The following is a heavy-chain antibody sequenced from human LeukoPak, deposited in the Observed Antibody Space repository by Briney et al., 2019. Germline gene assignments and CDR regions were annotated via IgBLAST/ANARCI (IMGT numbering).Heavy chain of an antibody. CDR1: GYTFTGYY. J-gene: IGHJ3*02. D-gene: IGHD5-24*01. Sequence: ASVKVSCKASGYTFTGYYMHWVRQAPGQGLEWMGWINPNSGGTNYAQKFQGRVTMTRDTSISTAYMELSRLRSDDTAVYYCARDRDGYNSGGAFDIWGQGTMVTVSS. V-gene: IGHV1-2*02. CDR2: INPNSGGT. CDR3: ARDRDGYNSGGAFDI.